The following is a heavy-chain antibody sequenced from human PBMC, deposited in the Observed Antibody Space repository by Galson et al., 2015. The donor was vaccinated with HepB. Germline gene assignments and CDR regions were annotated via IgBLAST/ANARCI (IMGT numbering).Heavy chain of an antibody. J-gene: IGHJ4*02. V-gene: IGHV4-39*01. CDR3: ARQSYSSSWYGVLGKLLYFDY. CDR1: GGSISSSSYY. CDR2: IYYSGST. D-gene: IGHD6-13*01. Sequence: SETLSLTCTVSGGSISSSSYYWGWICQPPGKGLEWIGSIYYSGSTYYNPSLRSRVTISVDTSKNQFSLKLSSVTAADTAVYYCARQSYSSSWYGVLGKLLYFDYWGQGTLVTVSS.